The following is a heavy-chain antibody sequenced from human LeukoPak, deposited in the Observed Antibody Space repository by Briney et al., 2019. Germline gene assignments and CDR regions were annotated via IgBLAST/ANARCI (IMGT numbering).Heavy chain of an antibody. V-gene: IGHV4-39*07. D-gene: IGHD5-24*01. J-gene: IGHJ5*02. CDR2: IYYSGST. CDR3: ARENADMATITLGPNWFDP. Sequence: PSETLSLTCTVSGGSISSSSYYWGWIRQPPGKGLEWIGSIYYSGSTYYNPSLKSRVTISIDTSKNQFSLKVRSVTAADTAVYYCARENADMATITLGPNWFDPWGQGTLVTVSS. CDR1: GGSISSSSYY.